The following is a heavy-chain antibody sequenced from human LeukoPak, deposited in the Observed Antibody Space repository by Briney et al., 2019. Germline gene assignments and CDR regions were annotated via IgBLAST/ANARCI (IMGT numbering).Heavy chain of an antibody. J-gene: IGHJ3*02. V-gene: IGHV1-2*02. D-gene: IGHD6-13*01. CDR3: ARELSAVGRWGAFDM. CDR1: EYTFTDYY. Sequence: ASVTVSCKASEYTFTDYYMHWIRQAPGQGLEWMGWINPNSGATSYAQKFQGRVTMTRDTSINTGNMELTGLRFDDTAVYYCARELSAVGRWGAFDMWGQGTMVTVSS. CDR2: INPNSGAT.